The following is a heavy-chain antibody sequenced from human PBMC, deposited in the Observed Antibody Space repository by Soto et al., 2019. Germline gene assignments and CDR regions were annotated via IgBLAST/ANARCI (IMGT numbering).Heavy chain of an antibody. V-gene: IGHV4-31*03. J-gene: IGHJ4*02. Sequence: SETLSLTCSVSGGSVTGGGYYWSWIRQLPGKGLEWIGYIYHTGSTFSNPSLKSRVTISLDTSQSQFSLKLSSVTVADTAVYYCARAAYISGWPGNRALDYWGQGTLVTVSS. CDR2: IYHTGST. CDR1: GGSVTGGGYY. CDR3: ARAAYISGWPGNRALDY. D-gene: IGHD6-19*01.